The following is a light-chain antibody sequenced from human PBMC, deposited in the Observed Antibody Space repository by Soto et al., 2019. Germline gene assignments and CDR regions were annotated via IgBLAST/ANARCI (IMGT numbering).Light chain of an antibody. CDR2: AAS. CDR1: QGISNY. CDR3: QKYNSAPST. Sequence: DIQMTQSSSSLSASVGDRDTITCRASQGISNYLAWYQQKPGKVPKLLIYAASTLESGVPSRFSGSGSGTDFTLTISSLQPEDVATYYCQKYNSAPSTFGKGTKVEIK. J-gene: IGKJ1*01. V-gene: IGKV1-27*01.